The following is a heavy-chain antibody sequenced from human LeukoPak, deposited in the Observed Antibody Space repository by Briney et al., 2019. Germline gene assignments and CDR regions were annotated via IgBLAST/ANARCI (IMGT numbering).Heavy chain of an antibody. V-gene: IGHV3-33*06. J-gene: IGHJ4*02. Sequence: GGSLRLSCAASGFSFSSYGMHWVRQAPGKGLEWVAIIWYDGSNKYYADSVRGRFTISRDNSENTLYLQMNSVRAEDTAVYYCAKDGGRSATAMVTFFDYWGQGTLVTVSS. CDR3: AKDGGRSATAMVTFFDY. D-gene: IGHD5-18*01. CDR1: GFSFSSYG. CDR2: IWYDGSNK.